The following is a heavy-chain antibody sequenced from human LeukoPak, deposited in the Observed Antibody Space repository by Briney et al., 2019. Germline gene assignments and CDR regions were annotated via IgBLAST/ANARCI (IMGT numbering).Heavy chain of an antibody. CDR1: GGSISSYY. CDR3: ARGAPTGYYYDYYMDV. J-gene: IGHJ6*03. Sequence: SETLSLTCTVSGGSISSYYWSWIRHTPGKGLEWSGYIYYSGSANFNSSLKSRVAMSADTSKAQFPRRMSSVTAADTAVYYCARGAPTGYYYDYYMDVWGKGTPVTISS. D-gene: IGHD4-11*01. V-gene: IGHV4-59*01. CDR2: IYYSGSA.